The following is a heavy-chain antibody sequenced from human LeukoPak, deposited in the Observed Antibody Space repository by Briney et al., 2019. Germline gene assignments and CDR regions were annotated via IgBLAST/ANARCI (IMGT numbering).Heavy chain of an antibody. Sequence: ASVKVSCKASGYTFTGYYMHWVRQAPGQGLEWMGWINPNSGGTNYAQKFQGRVTMTRDTSISTAYMELSRLRSDDTAVYYCARAIAAAGTIFHYWGQGTLVTVSS. V-gene: IGHV1-2*02. J-gene: IGHJ4*02. CDR1: GYTFTGYY. D-gene: IGHD6-13*01. CDR3: ARAIAAAGTIFHY. CDR2: INPNSGGT.